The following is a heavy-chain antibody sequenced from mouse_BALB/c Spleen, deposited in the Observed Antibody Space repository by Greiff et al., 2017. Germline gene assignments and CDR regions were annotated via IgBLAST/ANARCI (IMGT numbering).Heavy chain of an antibody. CDR1: GYSITSGYS. D-gene: IGHD1-1*01. V-gene: IGHV3-1*02. Sequence: EVQLQQSGPDLVKPSQSLSLTCTVTGYSITSGYSWHWIRQFPGNKLEWMGYIHYSGSTNYNPSLKSRISITRDTSKNQFFLQLNSVTTEDTATYYCARESSYYGSSWYFDVWGAGTTVTVAS. J-gene: IGHJ1*01. CDR3: ARESSYYGSSWYFDV. CDR2: IHYSGST.